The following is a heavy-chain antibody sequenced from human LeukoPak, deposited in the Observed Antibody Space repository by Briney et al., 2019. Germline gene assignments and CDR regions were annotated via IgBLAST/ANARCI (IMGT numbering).Heavy chain of an antibody. V-gene: IGHV3-7*01. J-gene: IGHJ4*02. CDR1: GFTFSSYW. D-gene: IGHD6-13*01. CDR2: IKQDGSEK. CDR3: ARDLSSSWYGLDY. Sequence: PGGSLRLSCTASGFTFSSYWMSWVRQAPGKGLEWVANIKQDGSEKYYVDSVKGRFTISRDNAKNSLYLQMNSLRAEDTAVCYCARDLSSSWYGLDYWGQGTLVTVSS.